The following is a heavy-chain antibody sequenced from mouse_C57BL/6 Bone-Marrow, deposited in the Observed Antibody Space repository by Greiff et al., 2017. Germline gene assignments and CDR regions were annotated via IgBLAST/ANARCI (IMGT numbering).Heavy chain of an antibody. Sequence: QVQLQQSGAELVRPGTSVKMSCKASGYTFTNYWIGWAKQRPGHGLEWIGDIYPGGGYTNYNEKFKGKATLTADKSSSTAYMQFSSLTSEDSAIYYGAREVYGSDYYAMDYWGQGTSVTVSS. CDR3: AREVYGSDYYAMDY. CDR1: GYTFTNYW. CDR2: IYPGGGYT. V-gene: IGHV1-63*01. J-gene: IGHJ4*01. D-gene: IGHD1-1*01.